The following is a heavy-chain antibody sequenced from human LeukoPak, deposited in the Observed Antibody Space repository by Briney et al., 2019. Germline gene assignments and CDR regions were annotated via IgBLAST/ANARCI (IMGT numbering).Heavy chain of an antibody. CDR2: IYYSGNT. CDR3: ARLKGYSSGWYPSYYFDY. J-gene: IGHJ4*02. Sequence: SETLSLTCTVSGGSISSGGYYWSWIRQHPGKGLEWIGYIYYSGNTNYNPSLKSRVIISVDTSKNQFSLKLSSVTAADTAVYYCARLKGYSSGWYPSYYFDYWGQGTLVTVSS. D-gene: IGHD6-19*01. V-gene: IGHV4-61*08. CDR1: GGSISSGGYY.